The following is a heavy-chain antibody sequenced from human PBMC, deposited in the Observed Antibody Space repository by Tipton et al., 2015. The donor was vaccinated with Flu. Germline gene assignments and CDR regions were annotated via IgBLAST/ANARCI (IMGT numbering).Heavy chain of an antibody. CDR1: GGSMSGYS. CDR3: ARIEGAFEAGECVSTNCYIDY. CDR2: LYYSGNT. J-gene: IGHJ4*02. V-gene: IGHV4-59*08. Sequence: TLSLTCTVSGGSMSGYSWSWIRQPPGKGLEWIGGLYYSGNTYYNPSLKSRVTISLDRSKNQFSLNLRSVSAADSAIYYCARIEGAFEAGECVSTNCYIDYWGQGTLVTVS. D-gene: IGHD6-13*01.